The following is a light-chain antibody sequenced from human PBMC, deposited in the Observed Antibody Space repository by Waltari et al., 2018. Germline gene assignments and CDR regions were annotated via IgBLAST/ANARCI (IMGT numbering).Light chain of an antibody. V-gene: IGLV3-21*03. Sequence: SYVLTQPPSVSVAPGKTARITCGGNKIGSQPVHWYQQKAGQAPVLVVYDDSDRPSGIPERFSGSNFGNTATLTIRRVEGGDEADYYCQVWDSSDDHVVFGGGTKLTVL. CDR2: DDS. CDR1: KIGSQP. J-gene: IGLJ2*01. CDR3: QVWDSSDDHVV.